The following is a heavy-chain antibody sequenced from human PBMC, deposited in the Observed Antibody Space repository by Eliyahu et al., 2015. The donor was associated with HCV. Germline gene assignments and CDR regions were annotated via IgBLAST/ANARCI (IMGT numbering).Heavy chain of an antibody. J-gene: IGHJ4*02. CDR3: AKEGGFDSSGYHMFDY. Sequence: VSTISGSGSSTYYSDSVKGRFTISRDNSMNTLYLQMNSLRADDTAVYYCAKEGGFDSSGYHMFDYWGQGTLVTVSS. V-gene: IGHV3-23*01. D-gene: IGHD3-22*01. CDR2: ISGSGSST.